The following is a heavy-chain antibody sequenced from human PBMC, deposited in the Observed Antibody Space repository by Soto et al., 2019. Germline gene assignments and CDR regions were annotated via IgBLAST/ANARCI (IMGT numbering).Heavy chain of an antibody. J-gene: IGHJ6*02. CDR2: IYYRGST. CDR1: RRSIISSSYY. V-gene: IGHV4-39*01. CDR3: ARTYYYGSGSLRPDYYYYYGMDV. D-gene: IGHD3-10*01. Sequence: PSDTLSLTFTFPRRSIISSSYYCGWIRQPPGKGLEWIGRIYYRGSTYYNQSLKSRVNISLDTSKKQLSMKLSSVTAADTAVYYFARTYYYGSGSLRPDYYYYYGMDVWGQGTTVT.